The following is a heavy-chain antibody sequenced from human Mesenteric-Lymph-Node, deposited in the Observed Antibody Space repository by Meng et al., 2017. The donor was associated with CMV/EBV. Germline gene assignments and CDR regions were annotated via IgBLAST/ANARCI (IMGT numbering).Heavy chain of an antibody. D-gene: IGHD1-14*01. CDR3: AKVMRAGRTAFDS. CDR1: GFTFRKYA. J-gene: IGHJ4*02. V-gene: IGHV3-23*01. Sequence: GGSLRLSCTASGFTFRKYAMSWVRQAPGKGLEWLSAISGDTTYYADSVKGRFTISRDNSKNTVSLQMNNLTAGDTAIYYCAKVMRAGRTAFDSWGQGTQVTVSS. CDR2: ISGDTT.